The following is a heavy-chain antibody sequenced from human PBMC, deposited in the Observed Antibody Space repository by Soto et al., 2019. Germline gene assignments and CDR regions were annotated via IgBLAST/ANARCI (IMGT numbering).Heavy chain of an antibody. D-gene: IGHD6-13*01. V-gene: IGHV4-59*01. J-gene: IGHJ6*02. CDR1: GGSISSYY. CDR2: IYYSGST. Sequence: SETLSLTRPVSGGSISSYYWSWILQPPGNGLEWIGYIYYSGSTNYNPSLKSRFTISVDTSKNQFSLKLSSVTAADTAVYYCARDSSRSWYVGVYYYGMDVWGQGTTVTVYS. CDR3: ARDSSRSWYVGVYYYGMDV.